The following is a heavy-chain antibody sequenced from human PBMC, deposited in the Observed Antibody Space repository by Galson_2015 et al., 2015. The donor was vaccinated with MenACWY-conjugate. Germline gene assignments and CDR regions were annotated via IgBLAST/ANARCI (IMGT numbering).Heavy chain of an antibody. V-gene: IGHV3-23*01. CDR1: GFTFSSCD. CDR3: AKGHLGSGDLYYFDY. CDR2: INPGGGST. D-gene: IGHD2-15*01. J-gene: IGHJ4*02. Sequence: SLRLSCAASGFTFSSCDMTWVRQAPGKGLEWVSSINPGGGSTYADSVKGRFTVSRDNSKNTLYLQMNSLRAEDTAVYHCAKGHLGSGDLYYFDYWGQGTLVTVSS.